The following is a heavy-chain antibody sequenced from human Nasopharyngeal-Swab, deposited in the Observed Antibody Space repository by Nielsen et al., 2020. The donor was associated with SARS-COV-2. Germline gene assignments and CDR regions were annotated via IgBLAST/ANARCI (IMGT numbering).Heavy chain of an antibody. CDR2: IYPGDSDT. CDR1: GYSFTSYW. Sequence: GESLKISCKGSGYSFTSYWIGWVRQMPGKGLEWMGIIYPGDSDTRYSPSFQGQVTISADKSISTAYLQWSSLKASDTAMYYCASRGYDYVWGSYRPESWFDPWGQGTLVTVSS. D-gene: IGHD3-16*02. CDR3: ASRGYDYVWGSYRPESWFDP. J-gene: IGHJ5*02. V-gene: IGHV5-51*01.